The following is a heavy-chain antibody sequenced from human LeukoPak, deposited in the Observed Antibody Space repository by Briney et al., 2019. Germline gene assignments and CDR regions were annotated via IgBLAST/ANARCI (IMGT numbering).Heavy chain of an antibody. J-gene: IGHJ4*02. D-gene: IGHD4-23*01. CDR2: IYQSETA. V-gene: IGHV4-38-2*02. CDR1: GYSISSGYF. CDR3: ARDYGGSSPFDY. Sequence: PSETLSLTCTVSGYSISSGYFWGWMRQPPGKGLEWIGSIYQSETAHYNPSLKSRVTISVDTSKNQFSLKLRSVMAADTAVYYCARDYGGSSPFDYWGQGTLVTVSS.